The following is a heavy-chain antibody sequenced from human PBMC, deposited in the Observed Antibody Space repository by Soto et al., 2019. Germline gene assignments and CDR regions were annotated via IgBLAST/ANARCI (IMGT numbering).Heavy chain of an antibody. CDR2: IYYSGST. D-gene: IGHD5-12*01. CDR3: ARRAHSGYDYFDY. Sequence: SETLSLTCTVSGGSISSGGYYWSWIRQHPGKGLEWIGYIYYSGSTYYNPSLKSRVTISVDTSKNQFSLKLSSVTAADTAVYYCARRAHSGYDYFDYWGQGTLVTVSS. J-gene: IGHJ4*02. CDR1: GGSISSGGYY. V-gene: IGHV4-31*03.